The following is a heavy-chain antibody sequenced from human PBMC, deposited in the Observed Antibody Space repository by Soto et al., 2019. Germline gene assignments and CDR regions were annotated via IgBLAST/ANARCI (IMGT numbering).Heavy chain of an antibody. J-gene: IGHJ4*01. CDR3: ASGYCSGTSCYSVLSYY. D-gene: IGHD2-2*01. V-gene: IGHV1-69*02. CDR1: GGTFSSYS. Sequence: QVQLVQSGAEVKKPGSSVKVSCKASGGTFSSYSISWVRQAPGQGLEWMGRIIPIAGMTNYAQKFQGRLTITADKSTSTAYMELSSLRSEDTAVYYCASGYCSGTSCYSVLSYYWGHGTLVTVSS. CDR2: IIPIAGMT.